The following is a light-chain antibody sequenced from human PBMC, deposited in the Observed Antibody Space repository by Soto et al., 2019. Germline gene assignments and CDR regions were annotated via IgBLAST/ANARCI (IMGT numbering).Light chain of an antibody. V-gene: IGKV3-20*01. Sequence: EIVLTQSPGTLSLSPGERATLSCRASQSVSSSYLAWYQQKPGQAPRPLIYGASSRATGIPDRFSGSGSGTDFTLTISRLGPEDVAVYYCQQYGSSPLFTFGPGTKVDIK. CDR3: QQYGSSPLFT. CDR1: QSVSSSY. J-gene: IGKJ3*01. CDR2: GAS.